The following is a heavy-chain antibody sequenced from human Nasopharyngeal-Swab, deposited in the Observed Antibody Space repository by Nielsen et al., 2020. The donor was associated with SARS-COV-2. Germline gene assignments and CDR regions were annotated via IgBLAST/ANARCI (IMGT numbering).Heavy chain of an antibody. CDR3: ARDRRTGDHQSFPGLPDY. V-gene: IGHV3-30*19. CDR2: IWYDGSNK. CDR1: GFTFSSYG. Sequence: GESLKISCAASGFTFSSYGMHWVRQAPGKGLEWVAVIWYDGSNKYYADSVKGRFTISRDNSKNTLYLQMNSLRAEDTAVYYCARDRRTGDHQSFPGLPDYWGQGTLVTVSS. D-gene: IGHD7-27*01. J-gene: IGHJ4*02.